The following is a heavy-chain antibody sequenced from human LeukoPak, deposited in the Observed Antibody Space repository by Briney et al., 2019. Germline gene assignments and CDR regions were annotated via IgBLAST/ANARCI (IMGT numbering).Heavy chain of an antibody. CDR3: ARASGSGTTRVSMDV. J-gene: IGHJ6*03. CDR2: IDPNSGGT. CDR1: GYTFTSYY. V-gene: IGHV1-2*02. Sequence: ASVKVSCKASGYTFTSYYMHWVRQAPGQGLEWMGWIDPNSGGTNYAQKFQGRVTMTRDTSISTAYMELSRLRSDDTAVYYCARASGSGTTRVSMDVWGKGTTVTVSS. D-gene: IGHD3-10*01.